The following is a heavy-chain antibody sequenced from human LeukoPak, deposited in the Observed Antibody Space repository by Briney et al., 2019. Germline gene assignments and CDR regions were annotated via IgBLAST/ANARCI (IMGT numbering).Heavy chain of an antibody. CDR2: IRYDGSNK. V-gene: IGHV3-30*02. J-gene: IGHJ4*02. CDR1: GFTFSSYG. CDR3: ASAEEYYYGSGSFDY. Sequence: GGSLRLSCAASGFTFSSYGMHWVRQAPGKGLEWVAFIRYDGSNKYYADSVKGRFTISRDNSKNTLYLQMNSLRAEDTAVYYCASAEEYYYGSGSFDYWGQGTLVTVSS. D-gene: IGHD3-10*01.